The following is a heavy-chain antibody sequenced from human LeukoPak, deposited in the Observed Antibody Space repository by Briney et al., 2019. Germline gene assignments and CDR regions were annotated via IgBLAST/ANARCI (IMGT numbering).Heavy chain of an antibody. Sequence: PGGSLRLSCAASGFTFSSYGMSWVRQAPGKGLERVSSISSSSSYIYYADSVKGRFTISRDNAKNSLYLQMNSLRAEDTAVYYCARDLGDIVATTDYFDYWGQGTLVTVSS. D-gene: IGHD5-12*01. J-gene: IGHJ4*02. V-gene: IGHV3-21*01. CDR1: GFTFSSYG. CDR3: ARDLGDIVATTDYFDY. CDR2: ISSSSSYI.